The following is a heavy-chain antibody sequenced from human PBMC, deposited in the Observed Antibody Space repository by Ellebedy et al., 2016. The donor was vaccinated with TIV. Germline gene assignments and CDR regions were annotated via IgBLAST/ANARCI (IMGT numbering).Heavy chain of an antibody. J-gene: IGHJ6*02. CDR3: ARGTLRMDTAMVVHYYYFGMDV. V-gene: IGHV4-39*01. Sequence: SETLSLXCTVSGGSISTSTYYWGWIRQPPGKGLEWIGSIYYSGSTYYNPSLKSRVTISVDTSKNQFSLKLSSVTAADTAVYYCARGTLRMDTAMVVHYYYFGMDVWGQGTTVTVSS. CDR1: GGSISTSTYY. CDR2: IYYSGST. D-gene: IGHD5-18*01.